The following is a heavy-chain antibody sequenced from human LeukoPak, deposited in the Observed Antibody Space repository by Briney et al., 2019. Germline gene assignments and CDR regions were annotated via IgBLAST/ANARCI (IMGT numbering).Heavy chain of an antibody. J-gene: IGHJ4*02. CDR2: IRYDGSNK. CDR3: ARGGTILWFGEEGHY. D-gene: IGHD3-10*01. CDR1: GFTFSSYG. Sequence: GGSLRLSCAASGFTFSSYGMHWVRQAPGKGLEWVAFIRYDGSNKYYADSVKGRFTISRDNSKNTLNLQMNSLRAEDTAVYYCARGGTILWFGEEGHYWGQGTLVTVSS. V-gene: IGHV3-30*02.